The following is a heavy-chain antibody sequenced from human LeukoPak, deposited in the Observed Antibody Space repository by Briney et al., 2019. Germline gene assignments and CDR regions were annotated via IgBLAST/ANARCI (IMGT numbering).Heavy chain of an antibody. CDR1: GFTFSNYW. J-gene: IGHJ4*02. CDR3: ARESDKPYFDY. CDR2: INQDGNDK. Sequence: GGSLRLSCAASGFTFSNYWMSWVRQAPGKGLEWVANINQDGNDKYYVDSVKGRFTISRDNAKNSLYLQMNSLRAEDTAVYYCARESDKPYFDYWGQGTLVTVSS. V-gene: IGHV3-7*01.